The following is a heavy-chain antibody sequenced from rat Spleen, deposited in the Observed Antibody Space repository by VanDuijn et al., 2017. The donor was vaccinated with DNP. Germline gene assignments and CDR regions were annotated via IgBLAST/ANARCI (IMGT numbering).Heavy chain of an antibody. CDR3: ARWDYGSYGFDY. CDR2: IRYDGGST. D-gene: IGHD1-3*01. V-gene: IGHV5-22*01. Sequence: EVQLVESGGGLVQPGRSLKLSCAASGFTFSDYYMAWVRQAPTKGLEWVAYIRYDGGSTYYGDSVKGRFTISRDNTKSTLYLQTDSLRSEDTATYYCARWDYGSYGFDYWGQGVMVTVSS. J-gene: IGHJ2*01. CDR1: GFTFSDYY.